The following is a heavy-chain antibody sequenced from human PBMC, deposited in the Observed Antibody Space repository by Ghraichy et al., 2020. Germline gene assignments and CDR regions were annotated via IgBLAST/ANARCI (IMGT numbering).Heavy chain of an antibody. CDR1: GFTFSSYG. J-gene: IGHJ6*03. Sequence: GGSLRLSCAASGFTFSSYGMHWVRQAPGKGLEWVAFIRYDGSNKYYADSVKGRFTISRDNSKNTLYLQMNSLRAEDTAVYYCAKDKQWLGHYYYYMDVWGKGTTVTVSS. V-gene: IGHV3-30*02. D-gene: IGHD6-19*01. CDR3: AKDKQWLGHYYYYMDV. CDR2: IRYDGSNK.